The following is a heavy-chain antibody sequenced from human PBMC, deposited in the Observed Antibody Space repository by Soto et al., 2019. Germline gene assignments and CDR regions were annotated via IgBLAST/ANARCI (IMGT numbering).Heavy chain of an antibody. CDR2: ISGHGGST. V-gene: IGHV3-23*01. CDR1: GFNFDKYA. CDR3: ARYPQEVLSQYFDY. Sequence: LRLSCSTSGFNFDKYAMSWVRQAPGKGLEWVSSISGHGGSTWYADSVKGRFTIARDNSKNTLYLEMNSLRAQDTALYYCARYPQEVLSQYFDYWGKGTLVTVSS. J-gene: IGHJ4*02. D-gene: IGHD4-4*01.